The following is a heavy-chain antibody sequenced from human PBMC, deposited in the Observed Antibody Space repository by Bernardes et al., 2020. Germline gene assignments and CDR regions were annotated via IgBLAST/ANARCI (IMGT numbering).Heavy chain of an antibody. V-gene: IGHV3-23*01. CDR2: IGGSGGAT. Sequence: GGSLRLSCAASGFTFSNYLMTWVRQAPGKGLEWVSAIGGSGGATYYADFVKGRFSISRDNSKNTVYLQMNSLRVEDTAVYFCAKDRGDWGLRADYWGQGNLVTVSA. D-gene: IGHD7-27*01. CDR3: AKDRGDWGLRADY. J-gene: IGHJ4*02. CDR1: GFTFSNYL.